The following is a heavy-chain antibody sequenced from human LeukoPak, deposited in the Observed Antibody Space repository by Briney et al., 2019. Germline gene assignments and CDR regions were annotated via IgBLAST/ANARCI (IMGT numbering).Heavy chain of an antibody. Sequence: PGGSLRLSCAASGFTFSGYGMHWVRQAPAKGLEWVAIISYDGSNKYYADSVKGRFTISRDNSKNTLYLQMNSQRAEDTAVYYCAKSTTVTQRGYFDYWGQGTLVTVSS. CDR3: AKSTTVTQRGYFDY. D-gene: IGHD4-17*01. CDR2: ISYDGSNK. CDR1: GFTFSGYG. J-gene: IGHJ4*02. V-gene: IGHV3-30*18.